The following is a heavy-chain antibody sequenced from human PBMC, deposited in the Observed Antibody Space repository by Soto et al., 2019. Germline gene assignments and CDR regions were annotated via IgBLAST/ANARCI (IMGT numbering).Heavy chain of an antibody. J-gene: IGHJ5*02. V-gene: IGHV3-23*01. D-gene: IGHD6-13*01. CDR2: ISGSGGST. CDR3: AKEGGDTQDIAAADWFDP. CDR1: GFTFSSYA. Sequence: EVLLLESGGGLVQPGGSLRLSCAASGFTFSSYAMSWVRQAPGKGLEWVSAISGSGGSTYYADSVKGRFTISRENYKNTLYLQMNSLKAEDTAVYYCAKEGGDTQDIAAADWFDPWGQGTLVTVSS.